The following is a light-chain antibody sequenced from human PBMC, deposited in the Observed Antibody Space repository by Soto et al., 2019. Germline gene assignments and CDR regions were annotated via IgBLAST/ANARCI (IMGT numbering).Light chain of an antibody. Sequence: QPVLTQPPSASGTPGQRVTISCSGSGSSIGTNTVNWYRQLPGTAPKLLIYGNNQRPSGVPDRFSGPKSGTSASLAISGLQSEDEAEYYCAAWDGSLNNVLFGGGTKLTVL. CDR1: GSSIGTNT. J-gene: IGLJ2*01. CDR2: GNN. V-gene: IGLV1-44*01. CDR3: AAWDGSLNNVL.